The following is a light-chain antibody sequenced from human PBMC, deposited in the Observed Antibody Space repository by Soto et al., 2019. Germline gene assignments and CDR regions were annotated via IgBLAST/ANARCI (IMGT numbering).Light chain of an antibody. CDR2: DAS. V-gene: IGKV3-11*01. J-gene: IGKJ4*01. Sequence: EIVLTQSPATLSLSPGERATLSCRASQSVSSYLAWYQQKPGQAPRLLIYDASNRATGIPARFSGSGSGTDFTLTISSLENVDFAVYYCQQRSHWPRTFGGGTKVENK. CDR1: QSVSSY. CDR3: QQRSHWPRT.